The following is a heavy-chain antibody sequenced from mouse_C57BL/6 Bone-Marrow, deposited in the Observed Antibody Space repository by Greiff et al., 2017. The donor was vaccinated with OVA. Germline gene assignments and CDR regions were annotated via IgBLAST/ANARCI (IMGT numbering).Heavy chain of an antibody. D-gene: IGHD2-4*01. Sequence: DVMLVESGEGLVKPGGSLKLSCAASGFTFSSYAMSWVRQTSEKRLEWVAYISSGGDYIYYADTVKGRFTISRDNARNTLYLQMSSLKSEDTAMYYCTRGVYDYVFAYWGQGTLVTVSA. CDR1: GFTFSSYA. V-gene: IGHV5-9-1*02. J-gene: IGHJ3*01. CDR2: ISSGGDYI. CDR3: TRGVYDYVFAY.